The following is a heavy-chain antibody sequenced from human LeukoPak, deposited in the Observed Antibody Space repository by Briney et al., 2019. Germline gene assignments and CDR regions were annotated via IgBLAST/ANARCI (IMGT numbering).Heavy chain of an antibody. Sequence: GGSLRLSCAASGFTFDDYGMSWVRQAPGKGLEWVSGINWNGGSTGYADSVKGRFTISRDNAKNSLYLQMNSLRAEDTALYYCARSGRDCSSTSCYKYYYYYYMDVWGKGTTVTVSS. V-gene: IGHV3-20*04. CDR1: GFTFDDYG. CDR3: ARSGRDCSSTSCYKYYYYYYMDV. J-gene: IGHJ6*03. D-gene: IGHD2-2*02. CDR2: INWNGGST.